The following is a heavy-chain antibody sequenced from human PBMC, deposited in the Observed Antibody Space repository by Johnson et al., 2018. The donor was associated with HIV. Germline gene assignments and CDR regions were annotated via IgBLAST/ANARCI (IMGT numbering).Heavy chain of an antibody. D-gene: IGHD3-3*01. Sequence: VQLVESGGGVVQPGRSLRLSCAASGFTFSAYWMTWVRQAPGKGLEWVGRIKRNTDGGTTDYAAPVKGRFSISRDDSKNTLYLQMNSLKTEDTAVYYCTTAGGRDTIFGVANDAFDIWGQGTMVTVSS. CDR1: GFTFSAYW. CDR3: TTAGGRDTIFGVANDAFDI. CDR2: IKRNTDGGTT. V-gene: IGHV3-15*01. J-gene: IGHJ3*02.